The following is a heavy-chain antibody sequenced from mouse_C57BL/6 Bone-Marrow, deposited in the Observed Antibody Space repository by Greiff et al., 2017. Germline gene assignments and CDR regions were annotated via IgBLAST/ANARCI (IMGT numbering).Heavy chain of an antibody. CDR2: IYPGDGDT. D-gene: IGHD1-1*01. V-gene: IGHV1-80*01. CDR1: GYAFSSYW. CDR3: AREIYYYGSRYFDV. Sequence: QVQLQQSGAELVKPGASVKISCKASGYAFSSYWMNWVKQRPGKGLEWIGQIYPGDGDTNYNGKFKGKATLTADKSSSTAYMQLSSLTSVDSAVYFCAREIYYYGSRYFDVWGTGTTVTVSS. J-gene: IGHJ1*03.